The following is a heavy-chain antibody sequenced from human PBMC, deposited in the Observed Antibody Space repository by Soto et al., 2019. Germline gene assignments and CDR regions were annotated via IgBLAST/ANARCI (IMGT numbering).Heavy chain of an antibody. D-gene: IGHD7-27*01. CDR2: IRGTGTNT. Sequence: EVQLLESGGGLVQPGGSLRLCCAVSGFTFSTYAMTWVRQAQGKGLEGVSAIRGTGTNTYYADAVKGRFTISRDNSRNTLYLQMTSLRVDDTAVYYCAKTGDAYWYFDLWGHGTLVTVSS. CDR1: GFTFSTYA. CDR3: AKTGDAYWYFDL. J-gene: IGHJ2*01. V-gene: IGHV3-23*01.